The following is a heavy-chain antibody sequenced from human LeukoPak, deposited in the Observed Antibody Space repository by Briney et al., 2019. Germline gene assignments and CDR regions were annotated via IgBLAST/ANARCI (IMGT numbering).Heavy chain of an antibody. CDR1: GFSFSSYR. Sequence: GGSLRLSCAASGFSFSSYRMNWVRQAPGKGLEWVSSVSNSGDYIHYADSVKGRFTISRDNSKNSLYLQMNSLRAEDTAVYYCARDSLAYWGQGTLVTVSS. CDR2: VSNSGDYI. J-gene: IGHJ4*02. CDR3: ARDSLAY. V-gene: IGHV3-21*06. D-gene: IGHD5-12*01.